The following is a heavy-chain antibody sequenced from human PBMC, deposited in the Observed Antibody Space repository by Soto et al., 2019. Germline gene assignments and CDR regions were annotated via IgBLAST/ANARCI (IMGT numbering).Heavy chain of an antibody. V-gene: IGHV1-69*12. Sequence: QVQLVQSGAEVKKPGSSVKVSCKASGGTFSSSAISWVRQAPGQGLEWMGGIIPIFGTAEYAQKFQGRVTITADESTSTDFMEVSSLRSEDMAVYYCASNGESYYYYGMDVWGQGTTVTVSS. D-gene: IGHD2-8*01. CDR1: GGTFSSSA. CDR2: IIPIFGTA. CDR3: ASNGESYYYYGMDV. J-gene: IGHJ6*02.